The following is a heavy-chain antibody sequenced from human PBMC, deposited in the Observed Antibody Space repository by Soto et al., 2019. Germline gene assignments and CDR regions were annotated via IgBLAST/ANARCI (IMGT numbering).Heavy chain of an antibody. Sequence: PGGSLRLSCAASGFTFSSYAMSWVRQAPGKGLEWVSGISSTGGSTYYADSVKGRFTISRDNSKNTLYLQMSSLRAEDTAVYYCAKETDYDFWSGIIYTDYWGQGTLVTVSS. CDR3: AKETDYDFWSGIIYTDY. D-gene: IGHD3-3*01. CDR2: ISSTGGST. J-gene: IGHJ4*02. CDR1: GFTFSSYA. V-gene: IGHV3-23*01.